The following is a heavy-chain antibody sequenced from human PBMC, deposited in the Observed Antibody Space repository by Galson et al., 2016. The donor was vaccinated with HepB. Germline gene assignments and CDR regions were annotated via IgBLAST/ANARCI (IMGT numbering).Heavy chain of an antibody. V-gene: IGHV3-21*01. Sequence: SLRLSCAASGFTFSSYSMQWVRQAPGKGLEWVSSTSSSSRYVYYADSVEGRFTISRDNSKNSLYLQMNSLRADDTAVYYCARDGLELLPYYYYVMDVWGQGTPVTVSS. CDR3: ARDGLELLPYYYYVMDV. CDR2: TSSSSRYV. D-gene: IGHD1-7*01. J-gene: IGHJ6*02. CDR1: GFTFSSYS.